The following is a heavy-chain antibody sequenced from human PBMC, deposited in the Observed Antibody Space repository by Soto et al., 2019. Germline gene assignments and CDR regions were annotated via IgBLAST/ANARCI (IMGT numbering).Heavy chain of an antibody. CDR3: ARGQREIAARGGASYYYYYGMDV. CDR2: INHSGST. D-gene: IGHD6-6*01. J-gene: IGHJ6*02. CDR1: GGSFSGYY. Sequence: SETLSLTCAVYGGSFSGYYWSWIRQPPGKGLEWIGEINHSGSTNYNPSLKSRVTISVDTSKNQFSLKLSSVTAADTAVYYRARGQREIAARGGASYYYYYGMDVWGQGTTVTVSS. V-gene: IGHV4-34*01.